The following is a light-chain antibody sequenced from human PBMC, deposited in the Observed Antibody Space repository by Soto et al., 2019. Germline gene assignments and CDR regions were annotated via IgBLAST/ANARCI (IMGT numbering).Light chain of an antibody. CDR3: QQYNSWT. CDR1: QSISSW. J-gene: IGKJ1*01. V-gene: IGKV1-5*03. CDR2: KAS. Sequence: DIQMTQSPSTLSASVGDRVTITCRASQSISSWLAWYQQKPGEAPKLLIYKASSLESGVPSRFSGSGSGTEFTLTISSLQPDDFATYYCQQYNSWTFDQGTKVEIK.